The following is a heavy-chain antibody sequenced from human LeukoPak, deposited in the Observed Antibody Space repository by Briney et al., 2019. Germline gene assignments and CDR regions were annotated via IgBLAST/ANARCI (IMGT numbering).Heavy chain of an antibody. V-gene: IGHV5-51*01. CDR3: ARQTAMGRSGDF. D-gene: IGHD5-18*01. J-gene: IGHJ4*02. Sequence: GESLKISCKASGYSFTNYWIGWVRQIPEKGLEWMGIIDPSDSDTRYPPSLQGQVTISADKSLTPAYLQWNSLKASDTAMYYCARQTAMGRSGDFWGQGTLVTVSS. CDR1: GYSFTNYW. CDR2: IDPSDSDT.